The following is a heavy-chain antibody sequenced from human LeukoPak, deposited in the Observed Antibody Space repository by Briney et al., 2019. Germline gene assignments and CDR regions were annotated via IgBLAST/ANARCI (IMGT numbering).Heavy chain of an antibody. CDR3: ARVAYSSSPRENMNWFDP. D-gene: IGHD6-13*01. J-gene: IGHJ5*02. CDR2: ISYDGSNK. V-gene: IGHV3-30*03. Sequence: QPGGSLRLSCAASGFTFSSYGMHWVRQAPGKGLEWVAVISYDGSNKYYADSVKGRFTISRDNAKNSLYLQMNSLRAEDTAVYYCARVAYSSSPRENMNWFDPWGQGTLVTVSS. CDR1: GFTFSSYG.